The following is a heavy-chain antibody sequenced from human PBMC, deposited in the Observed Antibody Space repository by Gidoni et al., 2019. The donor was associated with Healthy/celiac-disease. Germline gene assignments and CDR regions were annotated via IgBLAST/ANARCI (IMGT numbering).Heavy chain of an antibody. D-gene: IGHD3-3*01. CDR2: INSDGSST. J-gene: IGHJ6*02. CDR3: ARDRLEWLLYLNGFYYYYGMDV. V-gene: IGHV3-74*01. Sequence: EVQLVESGGGLVQPGGSLRLSCAASGVTFSSSWMHWVRQAPGKGLVWVSRINSDGSSTSYADSVKGRFTISRDNAKNTLYLQMNSLRAEDTAVYYCARDRLEWLLYLNGFYYYYGMDVWGQGTTVTVSS. CDR1: GVTFSSSW.